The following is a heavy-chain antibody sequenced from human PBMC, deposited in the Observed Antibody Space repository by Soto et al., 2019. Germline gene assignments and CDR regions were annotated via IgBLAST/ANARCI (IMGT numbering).Heavy chain of an antibody. Sequence: QVQLVQSGAEVKKPGSSVKVSCKASGTTFSSYAISWVRQAPGQGLLWMGGIIPMFGPANYSQRFLGRVTITADESTTTAHMELTSLRSDDTAVYYCARGNPRGITLLRGVTDTWFDTRGQGTLVTVTS. V-gene: IGHV1-69*01. CDR1: GTTFSSYA. CDR3: ARGNPRGITLLRGVTDTWFDT. D-gene: IGHD3-10*01. CDR2: IIPMFGPA. J-gene: IGHJ5*02.